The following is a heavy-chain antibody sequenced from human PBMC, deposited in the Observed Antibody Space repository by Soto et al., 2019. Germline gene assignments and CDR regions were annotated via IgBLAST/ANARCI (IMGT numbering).Heavy chain of an antibody. CDR2: ISYDGSNK. J-gene: IGHJ6*02. V-gene: IGHV3-30*18. CDR3: AKDGVGVSVYYYHGMDV. Sequence: GGSLRLSCAASCFFSTYGLPWLRQAPGRGLEWVAVISYDGSNKNYADSVKGRFTISRDNSKNTLYLQMTSLRVEDTAVYYCAKDGVGVSVYYYHGMDVWGQGT. D-gene: IGHD1-26*01. CDR1: CFFSTYG.